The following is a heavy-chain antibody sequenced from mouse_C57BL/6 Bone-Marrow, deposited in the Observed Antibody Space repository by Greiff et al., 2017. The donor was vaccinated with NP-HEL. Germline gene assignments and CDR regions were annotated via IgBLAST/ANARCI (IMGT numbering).Heavy chain of an antibody. V-gene: IGHV1-72*01. CDR1: GYTFTSYL. J-gene: IGHJ2*01. CDR3: ARYYYGSSAFDY. D-gene: IGHD1-1*01. Sequence: QVQLQQPGAELVKPGASVKLSCKASGYTFTSYLMHWVKQRPGRGLEWIGRIDPNSGGTKYNEKFKSKATLTVDKPSSTAYMQLNSQTSEDSAVYCFARYYYGSSAFDYWRQGTTLTVSS. CDR2: IDPNSGGT.